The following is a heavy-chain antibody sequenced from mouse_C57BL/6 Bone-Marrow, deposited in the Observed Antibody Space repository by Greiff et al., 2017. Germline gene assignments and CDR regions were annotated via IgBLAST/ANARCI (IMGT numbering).Heavy chain of an antibody. CDR1: GFNIKDDY. CDR2: IDPENGDT. V-gene: IGHV14-4*01. D-gene: IGHD2-3*01. J-gene: IGHJ4*01. Sequence: EVKLMESGAELVRPGASVKLSCTASGFNIKDDYMHWVKQRPEQGLEWIGWIDPENGDTEYASKFQGKATITADTSSNTAYLQPSSLTSEDTAVYYCTTDDGYYFYAMDYWGQGTSVTVSS. CDR3: TTDDGYYFYAMDY.